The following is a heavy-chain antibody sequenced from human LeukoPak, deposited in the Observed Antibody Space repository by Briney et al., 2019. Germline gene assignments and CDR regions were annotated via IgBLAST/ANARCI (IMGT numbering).Heavy chain of an antibody. Sequence: SVKVSCKASGYTFTSYDINWVRQATGQGLEWMGWMNPNSGNTGYAQKFQGRVTMTRNISISTAYMELSSLRSEDTAVYYCARSKVTPYHYYYGMDVWGQGTTVTVSS. CDR3: ARSKVTPYHYYYGMDV. D-gene: IGHD2-21*02. CDR2: MNPNSGNT. V-gene: IGHV1-8*01. J-gene: IGHJ6*02. CDR1: GYTFTSYD.